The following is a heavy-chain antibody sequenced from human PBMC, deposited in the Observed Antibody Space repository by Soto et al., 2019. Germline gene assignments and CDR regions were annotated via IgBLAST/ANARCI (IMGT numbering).Heavy chain of an antibody. Sequence: QVQLPQSGAGLLTPSETLSLTCAVYVGSFSGYYWSWIRQPPGKGLEWVGEINHSGSTPYSPSLKSRFTISVDTSKNQFSLKLSSLSAADTAVYYCARGSGAPGRPPLGYWGQGALVTFSS. J-gene: IGHJ4*02. V-gene: IGHV4-34*01. CDR3: ARGSGAPGRPPLGY. D-gene: IGHD6-13*01. CDR2: INHSGST. CDR1: VGSFSGYY.